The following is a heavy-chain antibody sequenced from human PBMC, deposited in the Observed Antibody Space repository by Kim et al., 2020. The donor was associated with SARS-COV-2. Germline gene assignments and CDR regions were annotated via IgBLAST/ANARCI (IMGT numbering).Heavy chain of an antibody. D-gene: IGHD3-3*01. J-gene: IGHJ6*02. V-gene: IGHV3-30*18. CDR1: GFTFSSYG. CDR3: AKGGSITIFGVVIRMYGMDV. Sequence: GGSLRLSCAASGFTFSSYGMHWVRQAPGKGLEWVAVISYDGSNKYYADSVKGRFTISRDNSKNTLYLQMNSLRAEDTAVYYCAKGGSITIFGVVIRMYGMDVWGQGTTVTVSS. CDR2: ISYDGSNK.